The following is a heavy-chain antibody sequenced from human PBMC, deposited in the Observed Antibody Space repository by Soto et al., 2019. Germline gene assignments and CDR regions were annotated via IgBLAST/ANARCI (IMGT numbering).Heavy chain of an antibody. V-gene: IGHV4-59*08. D-gene: IGHD3-22*01. CDR2: LYYSGST. CDR3: ARHNYDSSGTAVDV. CDR1: GGSISSYY. Sequence: SETLSVTCTGSGGSISSYYWSWSRQLPGKEQEGIGWLYYSGSTNYNPSLKSRVTISVDTSKNQFSLKVSSVTAADTAVYYCARHNYDSSGTAVDVWGQGTTVTVS. J-gene: IGHJ6*02.